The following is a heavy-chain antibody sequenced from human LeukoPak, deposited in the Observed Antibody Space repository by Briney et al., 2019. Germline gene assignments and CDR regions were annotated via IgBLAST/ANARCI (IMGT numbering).Heavy chain of an antibody. V-gene: IGHV4-59*08. Sequence: KTSETLSLTCTVSGGSISSYYWSWIRQPPGKGLEWIGYTYYSGSTNYNPSLKSRVTISVDTSKNQFSLKLSSVTAADTAVYYCARAGGDLIFDFWGQGTLVTVSS. CDR1: GGSISSYY. CDR3: ARAGGDLIFDF. J-gene: IGHJ4*02. CDR2: TYYSGST. D-gene: IGHD2-21*02.